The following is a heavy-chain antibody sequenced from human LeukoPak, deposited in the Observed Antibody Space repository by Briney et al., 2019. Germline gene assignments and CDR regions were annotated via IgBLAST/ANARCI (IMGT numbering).Heavy chain of an antibody. CDR2: INHSGST. CDR1: GGSFSGYY. Sequence: PSETLSLTCAVYGGSFSGYYWSWIRQPPGKGLEWIGEINHSGSTNYNPSPKSRVTISVDTSKNQISLKLSSVTAADTAVYYCASPGSSSSWYGGWFDPWGQGTLVTVSS. D-gene: IGHD6-13*01. J-gene: IGHJ5*02. CDR3: ASPGSSSSWYGGWFDP. V-gene: IGHV4-34*01.